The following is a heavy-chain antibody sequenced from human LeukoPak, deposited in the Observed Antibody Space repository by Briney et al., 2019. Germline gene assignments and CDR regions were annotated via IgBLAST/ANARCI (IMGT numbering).Heavy chain of an antibody. J-gene: IGHJ4*02. Sequence: PSETLSLTCTVSGYSISSGYYWGWIRQPPGKGLEWIGSIYHSGSTYYNPSLKSRVTISVDTSKNQFSLKLSSVTAADTAVYYCARARGSYYYFDYWGQGTLVTVSS. CDR2: IYHSGST. CDR1: GYSISSGYY. V-gene: IGHV4-38-2*02. CDR3: ARARGSYYYFDY. D-gene: IGHD1-26*01.